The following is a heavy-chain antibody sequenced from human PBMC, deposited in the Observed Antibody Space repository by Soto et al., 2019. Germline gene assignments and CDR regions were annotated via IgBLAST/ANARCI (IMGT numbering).Heavy chain of an antibody. V-gene: IGHV4-59*01. CDR2: VYYSGGT. J-gene: IGHJ5*01. D-gene: IGHD6-19*01. CDR3: ARNHRYNSGWYES. Sequence: QVQLQESGPGLVKPSETLSLTCTVSGGSISSYYWTWIRQPPGKGLEWIGYVYYSGGTNYNPSLQSRVTISVDTSKSQCSLNLSSVTAEDTAVYYCARNHRYNSGWYESWGQGILVTVSS. CDR1: GGSISSYY.